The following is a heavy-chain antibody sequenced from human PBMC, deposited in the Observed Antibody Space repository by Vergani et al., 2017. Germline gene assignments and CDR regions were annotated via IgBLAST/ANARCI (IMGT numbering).Heavy chain of an antibody. CDR2: ISYSGRT. D-gene: IGHD3-10*01. Sequence: QLQLQESGPGLVKPSETLSLTCTVSGGSISSSSYYWGWIRQPPGKGLEWIGSISYSGRTYYNPSLKSRVTISVDTSKNQFSLKLSSVTAADTAVYYCARHVLWFGELSHFDYWGQGTLVTVSS. CDR3: ARHVLWFGELSHFDY. CDR1: GGSISSSSYY. V-gene: IGHV4-39*01. J-gene: IGHJ4*02.